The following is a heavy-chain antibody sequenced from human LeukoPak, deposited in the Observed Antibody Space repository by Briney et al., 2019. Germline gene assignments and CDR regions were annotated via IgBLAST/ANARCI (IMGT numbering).Heavy chain of an antibody. Sequence: GSSVKVSCRASGYTFTSYDINWVRQATGQGLEWMGWMNPNSGNTGYAQKFQGRVTITRNTSISTAYMELSSLRSEDTAVYYCARGKYPRPLLTIFGVTDAFDIWGQGTMVTVSS. D-gene: IGHD3-3*01. CDR3: ARGKYPRPLLTIFGVTDAFDI. CDR2: MNPNSGNT. J-gene: IGHJ3*02. V-gene: IGHV1-8*03. CDR1: GYTFTSYD.